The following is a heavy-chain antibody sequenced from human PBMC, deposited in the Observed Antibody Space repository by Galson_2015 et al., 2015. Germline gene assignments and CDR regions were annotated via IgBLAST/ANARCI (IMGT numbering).Heavy chain of an antibody. Sequence: SVKVSCKASGYTFTSYYMHWVRQAPGQGLEWMGVINPIGGSTSYAQNFQGKLAMTRDKSTTAVYMDLSSLRSEDTAVYYCARGESSIAVTGTSDFDYWGQGTLVTVSS. CDR3: ARGESSIAVTGTSDFDY. V-gene: IGHV1-46*01. CDR2: INPIGGST. J-gene: IGHJ4*02. D-gene: IGHD6-19*01. CDR1: GYTFTSYY.